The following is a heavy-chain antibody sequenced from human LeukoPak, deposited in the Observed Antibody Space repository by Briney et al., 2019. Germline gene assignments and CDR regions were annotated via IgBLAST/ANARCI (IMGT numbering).Heavy chain of an antibody. CDR2: IKQDGSEK. J-gene: IGHJ6*03. D-gene: IGHD4-17*01. V-gene: IGHV3-7*01. CDR1: GFTFSSYW. Sequence: PGGSLRLSCAASGFTFSSYWMSWVRQAPGKGLEWVANIKQDGSEKYYVDSVKGRFTISRDNAKNSLYLQMNSLRAEDTAVYYCAREIFMTTVTTTYYYMDVWGKGTTVTISS. CDR3: AREIFMTTVTTTYYYMDV.